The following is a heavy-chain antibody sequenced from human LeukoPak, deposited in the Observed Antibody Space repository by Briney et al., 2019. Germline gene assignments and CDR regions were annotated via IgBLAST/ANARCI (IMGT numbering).Heavy chain of an antibody. J-gene: IGHJ3*02. CDR2: IKQEGSEK. D-gene: IGHD3-22*01. CDR3: ARDVVGYYDSSGYYLSASDI. CDR1: GFTFSSYW. Sequence: GGSLRLSCAASGFTFSSYWMSWVRQAPGKGLEWVANIKQEGSEKYYVDSVKGRFTSSRDNAKNSLYLQMNSLRAEDTAVYYCARDVVGYYDSSGYYLSASDIWGQGTLVTVSS. V-gene: IGHV3-7*01.